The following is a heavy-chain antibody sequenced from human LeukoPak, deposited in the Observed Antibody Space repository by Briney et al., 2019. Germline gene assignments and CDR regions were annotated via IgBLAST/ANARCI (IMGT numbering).Heavy chain of an antibody. V-gene: IGHV3-23*01. CDR2: ISGSGGST. D-gene: IGHD3-10*01. CDR1: GFTFSSYA. Sequence: GGSLRLSCAASGFTFSSYAMSWVRQAPGKGLEWVSAISGSGGSTYYADSVKGRFTISRDNSKNTLYLQMNSLRAEDTAVYYCAKEGEKIWFRELYQFGYWGQGTLVTVSS. J-gene: IGHJ4*02. CDR3: AKEGEKIWFRELYQFGY.